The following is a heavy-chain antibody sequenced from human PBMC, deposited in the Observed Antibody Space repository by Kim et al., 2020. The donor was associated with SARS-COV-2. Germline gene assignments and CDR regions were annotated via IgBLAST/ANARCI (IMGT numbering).Heavy chain of an antibody. J-gene: IGHJ4*02. V-gene: IGHV1-18*01. Sequence: GQTAYAQKLQGRVTVTRDTSTRTANMELRSLRPDDTAVYYCAKDYGYNIDYWGQGTLVTVSS. CDR2: GQT. CDR3: AKDYGYNIDY. D-gene: IGHD5-12*01.